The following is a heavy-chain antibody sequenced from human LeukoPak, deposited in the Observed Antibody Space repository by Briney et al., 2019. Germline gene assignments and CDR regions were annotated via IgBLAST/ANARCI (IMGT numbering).Heavy chain of an antibody. Sequence: SETLSLTCTASSGSISSTSYYWGWIRQPPGRGLEWIGGIIYSGSTNYNPSLKSRVTISVDTSKNHFSLKLSSVTAADTAVYYCARGPGGYSYGYYFDYWGQGTLVTVSS. D-gene: IGHD5-18*01. V-gene: IGHV4-39*07. CDR1: SGSISSTSYY. CDR3: ARGPGGYSYGYYFDY. J-gene: IGHJ4*02. CDR2: IIYSGST.